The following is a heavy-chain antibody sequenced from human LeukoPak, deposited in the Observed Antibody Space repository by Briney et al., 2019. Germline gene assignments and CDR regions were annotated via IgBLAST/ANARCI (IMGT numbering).Heavy chain of an antibody. CDR3: ARGLPSIAAGDDYFDY. D-gene: IGHD6-13*01. CDR2: IYYSGST. V-gene: IGHV4-39*01. CDR1: GGSISSSSYY. Sequence: SETLSLTCTVSGGSISSSSYYWGWIRQPPGKGLEWIGSIYYSGSTYYNPSLKSRVTISVDTSKNQFSLKLSSVTAADTAVYYCARGLPSIAAGDDYFDYWGQGTLVTVSS. J-gene: IGHJ4*02.